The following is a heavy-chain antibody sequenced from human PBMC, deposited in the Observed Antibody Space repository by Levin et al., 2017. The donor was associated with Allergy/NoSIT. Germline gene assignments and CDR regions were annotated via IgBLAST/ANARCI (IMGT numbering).Heavy chain of an antibody. D-gene: IGHD6-13*01. Sequence: GESLKISCAASGFTFSTYAMSWVGQAPGKGLGGVSVISAGGGKTNYAKSVKGRVTISRDKSKDTLYLQMNSLTAEEAVVYYCAKAGSSWYIEIDHWGQGTLVTVSS. CDR2: ISAGGGKT. V-gene: IGHV3-23*01. CDR3: AKAGSSWYIEIDH. CDR1: GFTFSTYA. J-gene: IGHJ4*02.